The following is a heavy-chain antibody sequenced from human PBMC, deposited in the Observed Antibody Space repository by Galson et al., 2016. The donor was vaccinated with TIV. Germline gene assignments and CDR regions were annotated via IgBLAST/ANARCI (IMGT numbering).Heavy chain of an antibody. J-gene: IGHJ4*02. CDR2: MSPSNGNT. V-gene: IGHV1-8*01. CDR3: ARGHYYDSSGYSFDF. CDR1: GYTFTSFD. D-gene: IGHD3-22*01. Sequence: SVKVSCKASGYTFTSFDISWIRQAPGQGLEWMGWMSPSNGNTGYAQKFQGRITMTRHPSTTTVYMELSGLTSEDTAVYYCARGHYYDSSGYSFDFWGQGTLVTVSS.